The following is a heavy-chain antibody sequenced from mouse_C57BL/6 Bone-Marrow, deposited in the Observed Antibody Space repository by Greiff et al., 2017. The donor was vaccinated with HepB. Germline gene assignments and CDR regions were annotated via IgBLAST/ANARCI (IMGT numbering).Heavy chain of an antibody. D-gene: IGHD2-3*01. Sequence: EVKLMESGGGLVQPGGSLSLSCAASGFTFTDYYMSWVRQPPGKALAWLGFIRNKANGYTTEYSASVKGRFTISRDNSQSILYLQMNALRAEDSATYYCARLRWLLPYFDYWGQGTTLTVSS. CDR1: GFTFTDYY. CDR3: ARLRWLLPYFDY. CDR2: IRNKANGYTT. J-gene: IGHJ2*01. V-gene: IGHV7-3*01.